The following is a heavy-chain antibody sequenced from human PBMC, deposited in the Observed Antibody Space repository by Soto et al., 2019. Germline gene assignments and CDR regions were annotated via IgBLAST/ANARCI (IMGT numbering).Heavy chain of an antibody. Sequence: NPSETLSLTCAVYGGSFSGYYWSWIRQPPGKGLEWIGEINHSGSTNYNPSLKSRVTISVDTSKNQFSLKLSSVTAADTAVYYCARGALIQLWLYRYYYYGMDVWGQGTTVTVS. CDR2: INHSGST. CDR1: GGSFSGYY. D-gene: IGHD5-18*01. CDR3: ARGALIQLWLYRYYYYGMDV. J-gene: IGHJ6*02. V-gene: IGHV4-34*01.